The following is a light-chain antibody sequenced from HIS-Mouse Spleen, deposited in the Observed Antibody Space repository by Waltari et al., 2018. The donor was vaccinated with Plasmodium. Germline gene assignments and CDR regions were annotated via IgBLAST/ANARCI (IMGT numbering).Light chain of an antibody. J-gene: IGLJ3*02. CDR2: EDS. CDR1: ALPKTS. CDR3: YSTDSSGNHRV. V-gene: IGLV3-10*01. Sequence: SYELTQPPSVSVSPGQTARIPCPGDALPKTSAYWYQQKSGQAPVLVIYEDSKRPSGIPERFSGSSSGTMATLTISGAQVEDEADYYCYSTDSSGNHRVFGGGTKLTVL.